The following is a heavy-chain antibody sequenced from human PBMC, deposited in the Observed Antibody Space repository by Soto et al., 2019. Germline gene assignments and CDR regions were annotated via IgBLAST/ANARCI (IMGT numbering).Heavy chain of an antibody. CDR3: ARIHSIIWPIDY. V-gene: IGHV3-30-3*01. J-gene: IGHJ4*02. CDR1: GFNFTNHA. CDR2: ISYDGTNR. Sequence: QVQLVESGGGVVQPGRSLRLSCAASGFNFTNHAMHWVRQAPGMGLEWVALISYDGTNRYYADSVQGRFTISRDNSKNTLYLQMNSLRVEDTALYYCARIHSIIWPIDYWGQGTLVTVSS. D-gene: IGHD6-13*01.